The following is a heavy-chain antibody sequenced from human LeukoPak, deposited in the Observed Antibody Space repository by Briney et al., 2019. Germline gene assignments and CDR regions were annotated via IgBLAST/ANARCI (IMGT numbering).Heavy chain of an antibody. J-gene: IGHJ4*02. CDR1: GFTFSSYA. D-gene: IGHD3-22*01. V-gene: IGHV3-23*01. CDR2: ISGSGGST. CDR3: AKDGYYYDSSGYWIRDVDY. Sequence: GGSLRLSCAASGFTFSSYAMSWVRQAPGKGLEWVSAISGSGGSTYYADSVKGRFTISRDNSKNTLYLQMNSLRAEDTAVYYCAKDGYYYDSSGYWIRDVDYWGQGTLVTVSS.